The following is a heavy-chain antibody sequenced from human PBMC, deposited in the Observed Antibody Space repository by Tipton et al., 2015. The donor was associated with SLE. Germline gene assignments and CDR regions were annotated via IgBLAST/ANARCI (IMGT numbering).Heavy chain of an antibody. Sequence: TLSLTCAVYGGSFSGYYWSWIRQPPGKGLEWIGYIYYSGSTNYNPSLKSRVTISVDTSKNQFSLKLSSVTAADTAVYYCARDRGWSGWFDPWGQGTLVTVSS. CDR3: ARDRGWSGWFDP. D-gene: IGHD1-26*01. CDR2: IYYSGST. V-gene: IGHV4-34*09. CDR1: GGSFSGYY. J-gene: IGHJ5*02.